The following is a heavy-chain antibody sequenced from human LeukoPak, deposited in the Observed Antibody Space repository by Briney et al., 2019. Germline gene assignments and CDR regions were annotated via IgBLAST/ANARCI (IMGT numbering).Heavy chain of an antibody. Sequence: PGGSLRLSCAASGFTVSSNYMSWVRRAPGKGLEWVSVIYSGGSTYYADSVKGRFTISRDNSKNTLYLQMNSLRAEDTAVYYCAREGKPSSYYYGMDVWGQGTTVTVSS. CDR1: GFTVSSNY. J-gene: IGHJ6*02. CDR3: AREGKPSSYYYGMDV. CDR2: IYSGGST. V-gene: IGHV3-66*02.